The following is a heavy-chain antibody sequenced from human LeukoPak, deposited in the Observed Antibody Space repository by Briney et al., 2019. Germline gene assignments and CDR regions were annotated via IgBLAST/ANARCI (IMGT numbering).Heavy chain of an antibody. V-gene: IGHV3-64*01. D-gene: IGHD6-19*01. J-gene: IGHJ4*02. Sequence: PGGSLRLSCAASRFNFNNSIMHSIRQPPGMGLQFVKALRSDGGRTYYANSVKGRFAISRDNSKNTLYLQMGSRRAEDMAVYYCARGRISSGWYCDYWGQGTLVTVSS. CDR1: RFNFNNSI. CDR2: LRSDGGRT. CDR3: ARGRISSGWYCDY.